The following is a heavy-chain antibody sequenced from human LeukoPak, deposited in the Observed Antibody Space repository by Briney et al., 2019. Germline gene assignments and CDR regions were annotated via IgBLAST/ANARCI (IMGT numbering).Heavy chain of an antibody. D-gene: IGHD3-22*01. J-gene: IGHJ4*02. CDR3: ARRDSSGYLVDY. CDR1: GGSFRGYY. Sequence: SETLSLTCAVYGGSFRGYYWSWIRQPPGKGLEWIGEINHSGSTNYNPSLKSRVTISVDTSKNQFSLKLSSVTAADTAVYYCARRDSSGYLVDYWGQGTLVTVSS. CDR2: INHSGST. V-gene: IGHV4-34*01.